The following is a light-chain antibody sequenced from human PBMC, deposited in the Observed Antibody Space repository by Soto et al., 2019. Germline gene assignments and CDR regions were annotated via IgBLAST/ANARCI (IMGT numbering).Light chain of an antibody. V-gene: IGKV1-39*01. Sequence: DIQMTQSPSSLSASVGDRVTITCRASQSISSYLHWYQQKPGKAPKLLIYAASSLQSGVPSRFRGSVSGTDFTLTISSLQPEDFATYYCQRSFSTPLTFGGGTKVEIK. CDR2: AAS. J-gene: IGKJ4*01. CDR3: QRSFSTPLT. CDR1: QSISSY.